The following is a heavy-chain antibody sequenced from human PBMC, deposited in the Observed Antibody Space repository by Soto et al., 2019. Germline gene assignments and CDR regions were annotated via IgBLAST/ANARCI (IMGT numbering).Heavy chain of an antibody. Sequence: AGGSLRLSCAASGFTFSSYAMSWVRQAPGKGLEWVSAISGSGGSTYYADSVKGRFTISRDNSKNTLYLQMNSLRAEDTAVYYCAKGSSRGYDSSGYPNWFDPWGQGTLVTVSS. V-gene: IGHV3-23*01. CDR3: AKGSSRGYDSSGYPNWFDP. J-gene: IGHJ5*02. CDR2: ISGSGGST. D-gene: IGHD3-22*01. CDR1: GFTFSSYA.